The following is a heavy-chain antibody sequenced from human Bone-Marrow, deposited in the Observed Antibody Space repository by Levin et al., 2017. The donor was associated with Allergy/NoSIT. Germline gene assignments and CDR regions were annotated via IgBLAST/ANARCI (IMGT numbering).Heavy chain of an antibody. V-gene: IGHV1-2*02. CDR1: GYTFTGYY. CDR2: INPNSGGT. D-gene: IGHD2-2*03. Sequence: ASVKVSCKASGYTFTGYYMHWVRQAPGQGLEWMGWINPNSGGTNYAQKFQGRVTITRDTSNSTAYMELSRLRSDDTAVYYCARRLGIVVVPAAMPDNWYFDLWGRGTLVTVSS. J-gene: IGHJ2*01. CDR3: ARRLGIVVVPAAMPDNWYFDL.